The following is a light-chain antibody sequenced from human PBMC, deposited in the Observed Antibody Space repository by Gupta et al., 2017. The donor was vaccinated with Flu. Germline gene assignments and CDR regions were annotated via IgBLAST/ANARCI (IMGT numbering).Light chain of an antibody. CDR1: QGISSY. Sequence: AIRMTQSPSSFSASTGDRVTITCRASQGISSYLAWYQQKPGKAPKLLIYAASTLQSGVPSRFSGSGSGTXFTLTIXCLQSEDFATYYCQQEDSYPITFGXGTKVEIK. J-gene: IGKJ4*01. CDR3: QQEDSYPIT. V-gene: IGKV1-8*01. CDR2: AAS.